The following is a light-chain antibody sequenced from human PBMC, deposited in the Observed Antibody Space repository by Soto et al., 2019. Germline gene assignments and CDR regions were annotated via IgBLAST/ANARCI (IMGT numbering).Light chain of an antibody. Sequence: DIQMTQSPSSLSASVGDRVTITCRASQAIGHYLAWYQQKPGKVPKLLIYSASSLHSGVPSRFGGSGTGTDFTLTINSLQPEDVATYYCLRCDSVLPLFTFGPGTKVTI. J-gene: IGKJ3*01. CDR2: SAS. CDR1: QAIGHY. V-gene: IGKV1-27*01. CDR3: LRCDSVLPLFT.